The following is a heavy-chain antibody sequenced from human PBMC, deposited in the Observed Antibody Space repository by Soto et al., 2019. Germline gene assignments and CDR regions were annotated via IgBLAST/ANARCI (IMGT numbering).Heavy chain of an antibody. CDR3: VPLQPSAIVGRPGVDV. CDR2: VIPLFRTT. D-gene: IGHD6-6*01. Sequence: QVQLVQSGAEVKKPGSSVKVSCKASGDTFSRYAITWVRQAPGQGLEWMGGVIPLFRTTNYAQKFQGRVTITADESTTTAYMELSDLRSEDTAVYYCVPLQPSAIVGRPGVDVWGQGTTVTVSS. V-gene: IGHV1-69*01. CDR1: GDTFSRYA. J-gene: IGHJ6*02.